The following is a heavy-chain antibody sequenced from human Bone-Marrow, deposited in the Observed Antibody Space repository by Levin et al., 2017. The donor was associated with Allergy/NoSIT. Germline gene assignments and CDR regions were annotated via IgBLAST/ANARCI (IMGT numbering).Heavy chain of an antibody. Sequence: GGSLRLSCAASGFTFSSYAMNWVRQAPGKGLEWVSTISDRGSTIYYADSVKGRFTISRDNAKNSVFLQMNSLRDDDTGVYYCARALGSSRVPGYWGQGTLVTVSS. CDR2: ISDRGSTI. CDR3: ARALGSSRVPGY. D-gene: IGHD3-10*01. J-gene: IGHJ4*02. V-gene: IGHV3-48*02. CDR1: GFTFSSYA.